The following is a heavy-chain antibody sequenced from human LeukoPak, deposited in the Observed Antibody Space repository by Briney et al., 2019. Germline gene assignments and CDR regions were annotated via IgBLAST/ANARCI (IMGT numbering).Heavy chain of an antibody. CDR3: ARDYQGGTMIVDY. D-gene: IGHD3-22*01. Sequence: EASVKVSCKASGYTFTSYAMNWARQAPGQGLEWMGWINTNTGNPTYAQGFTGRFVFSLDTSVSTAYLQISSLKAEDTAVYYCARDYQGGTMIVDYWGQGTLVTVSS. J-gene: IGHJ4*02. CDR2: INTNTGNP. V-gene: IGHV7-4-1*02. CDR1: GYTFTSYA.